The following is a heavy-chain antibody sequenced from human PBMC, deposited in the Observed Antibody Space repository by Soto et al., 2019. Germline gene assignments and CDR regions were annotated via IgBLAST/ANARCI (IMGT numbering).Heavy chain of an antibody. Sequence: ASVKVSCKASGFTFTSSAVQCVRQARGQRLEWIGWIVVGSGNTNYAQKFQERVTITRDMSTSTAYMELSSLRSEDTAVYYCAAENSGYYYFDYWGQGTLVTVSS. J-gene: IGHJ4*02. CDR1: GFTFTSSA. CDR3: AAENSGYYYFDY. CDR2: IVVGSGNT. V-gene: IGHV1-58*01. D-gene: IGHD3-22*01.